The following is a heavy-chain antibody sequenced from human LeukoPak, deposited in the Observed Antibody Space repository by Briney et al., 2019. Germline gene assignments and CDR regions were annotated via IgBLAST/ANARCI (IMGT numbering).Heavy chain of an antibody. J-gene: IGHJ4*02. Sequence: SETLSLTCAVYGGSFSGYYWSWIRQPPGKGLEWIGEINHSGSTNYNPSLKSRVTISVDTSKNQFSLKPSSVTAADTAVYYCARVSSYGDYVLGYWGQGTLVTVSS. CDR1: GGSFSGYY. CDR3: ARVSSYGDYVLGY. CDR2: INHSGST. D-gene: IGHD4-17*01. V-gene: IGHV4-34*01.